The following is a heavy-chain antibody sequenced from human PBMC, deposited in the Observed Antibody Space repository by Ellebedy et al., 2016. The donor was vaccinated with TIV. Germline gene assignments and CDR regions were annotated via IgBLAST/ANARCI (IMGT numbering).Heavy chain of an antibody. CDR1: GYTFTSDL. V-gene: IGHV1-46*01. D-gene: IGHD2-15*01. Sequence: AASVKVSCKASGYTFTSDLIHWVRQAPGQGLEWMGIINPSGGRTSYAQKFQGRATMTRDTSTSTFYMELSSLRSEDTAVYYCARVGDGSDYWGQGTLVTVSP. CDR2: INPSGGRT. CDR3: ARVGDGSDY. J-gene: IGHJ4*02.